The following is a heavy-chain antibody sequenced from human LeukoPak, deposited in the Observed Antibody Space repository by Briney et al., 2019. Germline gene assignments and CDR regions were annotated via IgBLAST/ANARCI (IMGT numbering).Heavy chain of an antibody. V-gene: IGHV4-59*01. Sequence: PGGSLRLSCAASGFTFSRYAMHWIRQPPGKGLEWIGYIYYTGSTNYNPSLKSRVTISVDTSKNQFSLKLSSVTAADTAVYYCARLVRNVHTTMVIDWYFDLWGRGTLVTVSS. D-gene: IGHD5-18*01. CDR3: ARLVRNVHTTMVIDWYFDL. J-gene: IGHJ2*01. CDR2: IYYTGST. CDR1: GFTFSRYA.